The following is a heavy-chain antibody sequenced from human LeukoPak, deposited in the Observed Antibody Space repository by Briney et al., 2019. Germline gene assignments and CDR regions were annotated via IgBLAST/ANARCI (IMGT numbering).Heavy chain of an antibody. CDR2: ISYDGSNK. CDR3: AKDRVAAAGTLLFDY. D-gene: IGHD6-13*01. CDR1: GFTFSSYG. V-gene: IGHV3-30*18. J-gene: IGHJ4*02. Sequence: GGSLRLSCAASGFTFSSYGMHWVRQAPGKGLEWVAVISYDGSNKYYADSVKGRFTISRDNSKNTLYLQMNSLRAEDTAVYYCAKDRVAAAGTLLFDYWGQGTLVTVSS.